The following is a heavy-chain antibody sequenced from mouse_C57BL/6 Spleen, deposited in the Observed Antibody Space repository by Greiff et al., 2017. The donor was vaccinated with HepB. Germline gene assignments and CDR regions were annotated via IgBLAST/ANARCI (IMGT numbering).Heavy chain of an antibody. Sequence: EVQLVESGPELVKPGASVKIPCKASGYTFTDYNMDWVKQSHGKSLEWIGDINPNNGGTIYNQKFKGKATLTVDKSSSTAYMELRSLTSEDTAVYYCARSIYDGYYVHFDYWGQGTTLTVSS. V-gene: IGHV1-18*01. CDR1: GYTFTDYN. J-gene: IGHJ2*01. D-gene: IGHD2-3*01. CDR2: INPNNGGT. CDR3: ARSIYDGYYVHFDY.